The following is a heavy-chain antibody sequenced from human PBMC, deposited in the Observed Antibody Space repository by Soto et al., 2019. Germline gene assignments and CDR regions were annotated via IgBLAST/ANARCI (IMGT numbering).Heavy chain of an antibody. CDR1: GGSISSSSYS. V-gene: IGHV4-39*01. D-gene: IGHD2-2*01. CDR3: GRQPGHCGSTTCFGYYSVDV. J-gene: IGHJ6*02. CDR2: IYYSGST. Sequence: QLRLQESGPRLVKPSETLSLTCSVSGGSISSSSYSWGWIRQPPGKGLEWIGTIYYSGSTHYNPSLEGRVAISADTPNNQLSLRLSSVTAADTAVYYCGRQPGHCGSTTCFGYYSVDVWGQGTTVTVS.